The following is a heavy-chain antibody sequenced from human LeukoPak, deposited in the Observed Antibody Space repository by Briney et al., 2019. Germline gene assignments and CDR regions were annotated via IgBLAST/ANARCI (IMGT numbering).Heavy chain of an antibody. CDR1: GFTFTSYA. CDR3: ARDNRKYYYDSSGYYYEDAFDI. D-gene: IGHD3-22*01. Sequence: GGSLRLSCAVTGFTFTSYAMHWVRQAPGKGLEWVAVVSYDGSNKDHADSVTGRFTISRDNAKNMLYLQMNSLRVEDTAVYYCARDNRKYYYDSSGYYYEDAFDIWGQGTMVTVSS. J-gene: IGHJ3*02. V-gene: IGHV3-30-3*01. CDR2: VSYDGSNK.